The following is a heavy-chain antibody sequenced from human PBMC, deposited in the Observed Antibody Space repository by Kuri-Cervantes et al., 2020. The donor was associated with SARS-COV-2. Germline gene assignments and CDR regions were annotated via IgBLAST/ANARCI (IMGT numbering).Heavy chain of an antibody. CDR3: ARLVGATGAFDI. CDR2: IYYSGST. CDR1: GGSISSSSYY. J-gene: IGHJ3*02. V-gene: IGHV4-39*01. D-gene: IGHD1-26*01. Sequence: GSLRLSCTVSGGSISSSSYYWGWIRQPPGKGLEWIGSIYYSGSTYYNPSLKSRITLSVDTSKNQFSLKLSSVTAADTAVYYCARLVGATGAFDIWGQGTMVTVSS.